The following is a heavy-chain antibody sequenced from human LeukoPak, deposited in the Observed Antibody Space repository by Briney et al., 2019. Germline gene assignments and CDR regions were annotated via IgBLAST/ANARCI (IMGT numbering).Heavy chain of an antibody. Sequence: GGSLRLSCAASGFTFSRHSMNWVRQAPGKGLEWVSSISSSSSDIYYADSVKGRFTISRDNAKNSLYLQMNSLRAEDTAVYYCVRDSPLGSTVDIWGQGTMVTVSS. CDR3: VRDSPLGSTVDI. V-gene: IGHV3-21*01. CDR2: ISSSSSDI. CDR1: GFTFSRHS. D-gene: IGHD3-16*01. J-gene: IGHJ3*02.